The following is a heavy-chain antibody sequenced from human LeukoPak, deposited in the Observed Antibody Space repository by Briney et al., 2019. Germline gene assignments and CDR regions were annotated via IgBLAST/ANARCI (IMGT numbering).Heavy chain of an antibody. Sequence: SETLSLTCAVSGGSISSYYWSWIRQPPGKGLEWIGYIYTSGSTNYNPSLKSRVTISVDTSKNQFSLKLSSVTAADTAVYYCARLESGYDYFDYWGQGTLVTVSS. CDR3: ARLESGYDYFDY. CDR1: GGSISSYY. V-gene: IGHV4-4*09. CDR2: IYTSGST. D-gene: IGHD5-12*01. J-gene: IGHJ4*02.